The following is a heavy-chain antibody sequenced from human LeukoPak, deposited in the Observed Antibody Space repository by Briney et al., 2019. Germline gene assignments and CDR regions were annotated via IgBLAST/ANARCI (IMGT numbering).Heavy chain of an antibody. V-gene: IGHV1-69*13. D-gene: IGHD4-17*01. Sequence: GASVKVSCKASGGTFSSYAISWVRQAPGHGLEWMGGIIPIFGTANYAQKFQGRVTITADESTSTAYMELSSLRSEDTAVYYCARGATVTTYWFDPWGQGTLVTVSS. CDR1: GGTFSSYA. CDR2: IIPIFGTA. J-gene: IGHJ5*02. CDR3: ARGATVTTYWFDP.